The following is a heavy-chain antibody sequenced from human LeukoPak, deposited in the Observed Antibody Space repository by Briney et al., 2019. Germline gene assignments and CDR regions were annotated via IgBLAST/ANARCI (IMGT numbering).Heavy chain of an antibody. J-gene: IGHJ4*02. CDR2: ISGSGGST. CDR1: GFTFSSYA. D-gene: IGHD3-10*01. V-gene: IGHV3-23*01. Sequence: GGSLRLSCAASGFTFSSYAMSRVRQAPGKGLEWVSAISGSGGSTYYADSVKGRFTISRDNSKNTLYLQMNSLRAEDTAVYYCAKALWFGELPSDYWGQGTLVTVSS. CDR3: AKALWFGELPSDY.